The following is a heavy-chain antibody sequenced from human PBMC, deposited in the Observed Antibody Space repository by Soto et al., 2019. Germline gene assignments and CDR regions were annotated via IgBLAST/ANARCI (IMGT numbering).Heavy chain of an antibody. Sequence: EVQLVESGGGLVQPGRSLRLSCAASGFTFDDYAMHWVRQAPGKGLEWVSGISWNSGSIGYADSVKGRFTISRDNAKNSLYLQMNSLRAEDTALYYGAKDIGMTTVTKSFGYWGQGTLVTVSS. CDR3: AKDIGMTTVTKSFGY. CDR2: ISWNSGSI. V-gene: IGHV3-9*01. D-gene: IGHD4-17*01. J-gene: IGHJ4*02. CDR1: GFTFDDYA.